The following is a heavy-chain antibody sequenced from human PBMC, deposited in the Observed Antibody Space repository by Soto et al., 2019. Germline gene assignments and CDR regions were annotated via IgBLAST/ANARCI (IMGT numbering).Heavy chain of an antibody. CDR3: AKDLGYSSSWYSFDY. CDR2: ISGSGGST. V-gene: IGHV3-23*01. J-gene: IGHJ4*02. D-gene: IGHD6-13*01. CDR1: GFTFSSYA. Sequence: EVQLLESGGGLVQPGGSLRLSCAASGFTFSSYAMSWVRQAPGKGLEWVSAISGSGGSTYYADSVRGRFTISRDNSKNTLYLQMNSLRAEDTAVYYCAKDLGYSSSWYSFDYWGQGTLVTVSS.